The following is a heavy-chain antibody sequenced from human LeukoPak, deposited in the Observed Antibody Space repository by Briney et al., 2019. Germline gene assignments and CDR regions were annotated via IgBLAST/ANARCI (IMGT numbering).Heavy chain of an antibody. D-gene: IGHD4-17*01. J-gene: IGHJ4*02. Sequence: ASVKVSCKASGYTFTGYYIHWVRQAPGQGLGWMGWINPNSDGTNYAQKFQGRVTMTRDTSISTAYMELSRLRSDDTAVYYCARSNYGDYVPSFDYWGQGTLVTVSS. V-gene: IGHV1-2*02. CDR1: GYTFTGYY. CDR3: ARSNYGDYVPSFDY. CDR2: INPNSDGT.